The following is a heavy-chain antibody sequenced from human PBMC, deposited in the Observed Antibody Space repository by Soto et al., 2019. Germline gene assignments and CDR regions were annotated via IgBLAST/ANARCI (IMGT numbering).Heavy chain of an antibody. CDR1: GFTFSNAW. J-gene: IGHJ6*02. D-gene: IGHD3-3*01. CDR2: IKSKIDGGTT. Sequence: EVQLVESGGGLVKPGGSLRLSCAASGFTFSNAWMNWVRQAPGKGLEWVGRIKSKIDGGTTDYAAPVKGRFTISRDDSKNTLYLQMNSLKTEDTAVYYCTTGEWFHRGMDVWGQGTTVTVSS. V-gene: IGHV3-15*07. CDR3: TTGEWFHRGMDV.